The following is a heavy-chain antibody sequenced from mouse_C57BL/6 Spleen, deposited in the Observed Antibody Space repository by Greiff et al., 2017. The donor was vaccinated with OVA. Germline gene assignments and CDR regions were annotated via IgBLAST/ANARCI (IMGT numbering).Heavy chain of an antibody. CDR3: AREDDYGSSPFDY. CDR2: INPSHGGT. D-gene: IGHD1-1*01. CDR1: GYTFTSYW. J-gene: IGHJ2*01. V-gene: IGHV1-53*01. Sequence: QVQLQQPGTELVKPGASVKLSCKASGYTFTSYWLHWVKQRPGQGLEWIGNINPSHGGTNYNEKFTSKATLTVGKSSITASMQLSSLTSEDSAGDDCAREDDYGSSPFDYWGQGTTLTVSA.